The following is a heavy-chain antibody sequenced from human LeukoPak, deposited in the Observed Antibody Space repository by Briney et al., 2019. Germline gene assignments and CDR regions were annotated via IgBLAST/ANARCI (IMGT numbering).Heavy chain of an antibody. CDR3: TTSQKYYDFWSGYHH. J-gene: IGHJ5*02. CDR1: RFTFSSYV. D-gene: IGHD3-3*01. CDR2: IKSKTDGGTT. V-gene: IGHV3-15*01. Sequence: GGSLRLSCAASRFTFSSYVMGWVRQAPGKGLEWVGRIKSKTDGGTTDYAAPVKGRFTISRDDSKNTLYLQMNSLKTEDTAVYYCTTSQKYYDFWSGYHHWGQGTLVTVSS.